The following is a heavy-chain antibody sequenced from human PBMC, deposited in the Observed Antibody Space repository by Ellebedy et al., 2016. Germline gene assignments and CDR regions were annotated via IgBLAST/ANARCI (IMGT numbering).Heavy chain of an antibody. J-gene: IGHJ3*02. CDR2: IYSGGST. V-gene: IGHV3-53*01. D-gene: IGHD3-22*01. CDR1: GFTVSSNY. CDR3: ARERGFYYDSSGPPGYAFDI. Sequence: GESLKISCAASGFTVSSNYMSWVRQAPGKGLEWVSVIYSGGSTYYADSVKGRFTISRDNSKNTLYLQMNSLRAEDTAVYYCARERGFYYDSSGPPGYAFDIWGQGTMVTVSS.